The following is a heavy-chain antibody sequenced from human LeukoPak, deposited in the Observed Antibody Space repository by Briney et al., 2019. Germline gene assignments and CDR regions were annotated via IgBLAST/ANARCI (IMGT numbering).Heavy chain of an antibody. V-gene: IGHV4-59*03. CDR1: GGSISSYY. CDR3: AARRLYYFDY. J-gene: IGHJ4*02. Sequence: SETLSLTCTVSGGSISSYYWSWIRQRPGKGLEWIGYIYYSGSTNYNPSLKSRVTISVDTSKNQFSLKLSSVTAADTAVYYCAARRLYYFDYWGQGALVTVSS. CDR2: IYYSGST. D-gene: IGHD2/OR15-2a*01.